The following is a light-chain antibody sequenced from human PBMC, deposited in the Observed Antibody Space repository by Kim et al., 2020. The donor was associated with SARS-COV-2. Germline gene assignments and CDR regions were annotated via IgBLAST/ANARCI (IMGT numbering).Light chain of an antibody. CDR2: GAS. V-gene: IGKV3-20*01. CDR1: QSVSSRF. J-gene: IGKJ4*01. Sequence: PGERATLSCRASQSVSSRFLAWHQQKPGQAPRLLIYGASNRATGVPDRFSGSGSGTDYTLTISRLEPEDFAVYYCHQYGSSPPLTFGGGTKVDIK. CDR3: HQYGSSPPLT.